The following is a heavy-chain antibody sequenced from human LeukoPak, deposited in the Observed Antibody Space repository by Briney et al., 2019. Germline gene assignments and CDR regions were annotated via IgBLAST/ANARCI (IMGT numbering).Heavy chain of an antibody. Sequence: GRSLRLSCAASGFTFSSYGMHWVRQAPGKGLEWVAVISYDGSNKYYADSVKGRFTISRDNSKNTLYLQMNSLRAEDTAVYYCAKDIGGATIYYYYGMDVWGQGTTVTVSS. V-gene: IGHV3-30*18. D-gene: IGHD1-26*01. CDR3: AKDIGGATIYYYYGMDV. CDR2: ISYDGSNK. J-gene: IGHJ6*02. CDR1: GFTFSSYG.